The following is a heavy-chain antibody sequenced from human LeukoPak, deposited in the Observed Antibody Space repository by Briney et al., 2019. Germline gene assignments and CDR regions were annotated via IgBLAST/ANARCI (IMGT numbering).Heavy chain of an antibody. CDR2: LSGTGGGT. CDR1: GFTFSSYA. D-gene: IGHD2-21*02. V-gene: IGHV3-23*01. J-gene: IGHJ4*02. CDR3: AKARGDYYLDY. Sequence: GGSLRLSCAASGFTFSSYAMSWVRQAPGKGLEWVSSLSGTGGGTYYADSVKGRFTISRDDSKDTLYLYMNSLRAEDTALYYCAKARGDYYLDYWGRGTLVTVSS.